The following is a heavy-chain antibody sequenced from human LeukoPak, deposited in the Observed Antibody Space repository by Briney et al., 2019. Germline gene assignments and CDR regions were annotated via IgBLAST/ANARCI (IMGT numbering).Heavy chain of an antibody. J-gene: IGHJ6*03. Sequence: SETLSLTCTVSGGSISSYYCSWIRQPPGQGMDPIGRIYTSWSTNYNHSLKSRVTISADTSKTQVSLKLSSVTAADTAVYYCARTYRYGSFPVYHYYMDVWGKGTTVTVSS. CDR3: ARTYRYGSFPVYHYYMDV. V-gene: IGHV4-4*07. CDR1: GGSISSYY. CDR2: IYTSWST. D-gene: IGHD5-18*01.